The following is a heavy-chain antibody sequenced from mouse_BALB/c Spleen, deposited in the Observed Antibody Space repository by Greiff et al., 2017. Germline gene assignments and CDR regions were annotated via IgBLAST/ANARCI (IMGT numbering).Heavy chain of an antibody. J-gene: IGHJ2*01. CDR1: GFTFSSYG. CDR2: INSNGGST. Sequence: EVKLMESGGGLVQPGGSLKLSCAASGFTFSSYGMSWVRQTPDKRLELVATINSNGGSTYYPDSVKGRFTISRDNAKNTLYLQMSSLKSEDTAMYYCAGYYFRFLYYFDYWGQGTTLTVSS. D-gene: IGHD1-1*01. CDR3: AGYYFRFLYYFDY. V-gene: IGHV5-6-3*01.